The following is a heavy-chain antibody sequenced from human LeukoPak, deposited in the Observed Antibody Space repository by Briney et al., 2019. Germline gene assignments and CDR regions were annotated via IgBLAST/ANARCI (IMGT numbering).Heavy chain of an antibody. CDR1: GYTFTSYG. D-gene: IGHD3-10*01. Sequence: ASVKVSCKASGYTFTSYGISWVRQAPGQGLEWMGWISAYNGNTNYAQKLQGRVTMTTDTSTSTAYMELRSLRSDDTVVYYCARDFAVVYYGSGKNGMDVWGQGTTVTVSS. V-gene: IGHV1-18*01. CDR3: ARDFAVVYYGSGKNGMDV. J-gene: IGHJ6*02. CDR2: ISAYNGNT.